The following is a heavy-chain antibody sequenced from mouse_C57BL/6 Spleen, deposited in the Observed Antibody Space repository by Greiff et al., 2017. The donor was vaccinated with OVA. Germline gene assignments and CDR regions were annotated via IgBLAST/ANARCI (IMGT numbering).Heavy chain of an antibody. Sequence: QVQLQQSGAELVKPGASVKISCKASGYAFSSYWMNWVKQRPGKGLEWIGQIYPGDGDTNYNGKFKGKATMTADKSASTAYMQLSSLTSEDSAVYFYARGQNSNFDYWGQGTTLTVSS. CDR2: IYPGDGDT. CDR1: GYAFSSYW. D-gene: IGHD2-5*01. CDR3: ARGQNSNFDY. V-gene: IGHV1-80*01. J-gene: IGHJ2*01.